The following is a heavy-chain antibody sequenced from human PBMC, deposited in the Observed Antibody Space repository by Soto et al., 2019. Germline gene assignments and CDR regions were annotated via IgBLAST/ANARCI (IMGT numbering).Heavy chain of an antibody. V-gene: IGHV4-30-2*01. CDR2: INHLETT. CDR3: ARGGGSDSFDY. J-gene: IGHJ4*02. CDR1: GASITYGGYS. Sequence: SETLSLTCTASGASITYGGYSWSWIRQTPGQGLEWIGYINHLETTFYNPSFESRLTLSIDRAKNQFFLKLNSMSAADRAVYFCARGGGSDSFDYWGQGILVTVSS. D-gene: IGHD1-26*01.